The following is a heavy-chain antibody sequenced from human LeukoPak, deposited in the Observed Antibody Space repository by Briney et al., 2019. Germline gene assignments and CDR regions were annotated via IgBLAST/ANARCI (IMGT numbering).Heavy chain of an antibody. CDR2: IYTSGST. CDR1: GGSISSYY. D-gene: IGHD3-10*01. CDR3: ARGYYGSGSYFGGLGDYFDY. J-gene: IGHJ4*02. V-gene: IGHV4-4*07. Sequence: SETLSLTCTVSGGSISSYYWSWIRQPAGKGLEWIGRIYTSGSTNYNPSLKSRVTISVDTSKNQFSLKLSSVTAADTAVYYCARGYYGSGSYFGGLGDYFDYWGQGTLVTVSS.